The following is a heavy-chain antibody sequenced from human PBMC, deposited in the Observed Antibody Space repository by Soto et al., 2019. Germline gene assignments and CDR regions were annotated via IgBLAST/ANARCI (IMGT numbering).Heavy chain of an antibody. J-gene: IGHJ6*02. V-gene: IGHV4-31*03. CDR3: ARDQGYCYGMDV. CDR2: IYYSGST. Sequence: SETLSLTCTVSGGSISCGGYYWSWIRQHPGKGLEWIGYIYYSGSTYYNPSLKSRVTISVDTSKNQFSLKLSSVTAADTAVYYCARDQGYCYGMDVWGQGTTVTVSS. CDR1: GGSISCGGYY.